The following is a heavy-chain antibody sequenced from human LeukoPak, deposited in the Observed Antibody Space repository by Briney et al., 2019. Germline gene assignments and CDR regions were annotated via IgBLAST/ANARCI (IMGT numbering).Heavy chain of an antibody. CDR1: GFTFISYG. CDR2: ISYEGSIK. J-gene: IGHJ6*02. Sequence: GGSLRLSCSASGFTFISYGMHWVRQAPGKGLEWVALISYEGSIKYYADSVKGRFTISRDNSKSTVYLQMNSLRAEDTAVYHCAKYLEPTAVLMDVWGQGTTVTVSS. D-gene: IGHD1-1*01. CDR3: AKYLEPTAVLMDV. V-gene: IGHV3-30*18.